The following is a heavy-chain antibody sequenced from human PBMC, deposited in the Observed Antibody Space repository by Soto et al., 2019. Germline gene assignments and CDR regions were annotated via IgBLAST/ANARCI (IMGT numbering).Heavy chain of an antibody. CDR3: ARHGAIYRNSWYEFDY. J-gene: IGHJ4*02. V-gene: IGHV4-30-4*07. CDR1: GGSISSGGYS. CDR2: MYNSGSA. Sequence: PSETLSLTCAVSGGSISSGGYSWSWIRQPPGKGLEWVGYMYNSGSANYNPSLKSRVTISVDMSQNQFSLKLTSVTAADTAVYYCARHGAIYRNSWYEFDYWGQGTLVTVSS. D-gene: IGHD1-20*01.